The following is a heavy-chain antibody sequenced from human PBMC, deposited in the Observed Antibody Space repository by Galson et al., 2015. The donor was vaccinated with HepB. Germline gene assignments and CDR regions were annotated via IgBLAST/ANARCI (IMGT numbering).Heavy chain of an antibody. CDR3: ARHVIITGTSSPFDY. V-gene: IGHV5-51*01. D-gene: IGHD1-20*01. CDR1: GYSFTSYW. Sequence: QSGAEVKKPGESLKISCKGSGYSFTSYWIGWVRQMPGKGLEWMGIIYPGDSDTRYSPSFQGQVTISADKSISTAYLQWSSLKASDTAMYYCARHVIITGTSSPFDYWGQGTLVTVSS. J-gene: IGHJ4*02. CDR2: IYPGDSDT.